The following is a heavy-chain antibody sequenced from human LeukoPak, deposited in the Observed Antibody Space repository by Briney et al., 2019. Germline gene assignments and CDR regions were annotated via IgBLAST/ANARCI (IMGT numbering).Heavy chain of an antibody. CDR1: GFSFSDHY. J-gene: IGHJ6*02. V-gene: IGHV3-72*01. D-gene: IGHD2-2*01. CDR3: ARGAGSARPAYYHALDV. CDR2: IRDKANSFTT. Sequence: GGSLRLSCVASGFSFSDHYMDWVRQAPGRGLEWVARIRDKANSFTTEFAASVKGRYSISRDDSKSSLFLQMNSLETEDTAVYYCARGAGSARPAYYHALDVWGQGTTVTVSS.